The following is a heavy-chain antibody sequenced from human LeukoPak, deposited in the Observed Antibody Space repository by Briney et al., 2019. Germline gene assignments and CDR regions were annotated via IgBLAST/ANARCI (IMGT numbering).Heavy chain of an antibody. Sequence: GGSLRLSCAASGFTFSSYWMSWVRQAPGKGLEWVANIKQDGSEKYYVDSVKGRFTISRDNSKNTLYLQMNSLRAEDTAVYYCARAKKVLPAYYFDYWGQGTLVTVSS. V-gene: IGHV3-7*01. CDR1: GFTFSSYW. D-gene: IGHD2-15*01. CDR2: IKQDGSEK. CDR3: ARAKKVLPAYYFDY. J-gene: IGHJ4*02.